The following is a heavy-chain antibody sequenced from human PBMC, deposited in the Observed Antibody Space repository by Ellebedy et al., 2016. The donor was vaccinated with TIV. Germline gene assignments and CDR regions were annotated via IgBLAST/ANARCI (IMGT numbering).Heavy chain of an antibody. CDR2: IDPNSGGT. Sequence: ASVKVSCKASGYTFTGYYMHWVRQAPGQGLEWMGWIDPNSGGTNYAQNFYGRVTMTTDTSVSTAYMDLSRLRSDDTAVYYCARVRHYVVYDYWGQGTLVTVSS. CDR3: ARVRHYVVYDY. D-gene: IGHD3-10*02. CDR1: GYTFTGYY. J-gene: IGHJ4*02. V-gene: IGHV1-2*02.